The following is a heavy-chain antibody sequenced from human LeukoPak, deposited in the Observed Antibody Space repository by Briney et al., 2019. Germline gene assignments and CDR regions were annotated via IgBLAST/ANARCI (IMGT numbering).Heavy chain of an antibody. CDR2: INPSGGSP. V-gene: IGHV1-46*01. D-gene: IGHD3-22*01. CDR1: GYTFTSYH. J-gene: IGHJ4*02. CDR3: ARGDSSVSLDY. Sequence: GASVKVSCKASGYTFTSYHLHWVRQAPGQGLEWMGIINPSGGSPNYAQKFQGRVTMTRDMSTSTVNMELSSLRSEDMAVYYCARGDSSVSLDYWGQGTLVTVSS.